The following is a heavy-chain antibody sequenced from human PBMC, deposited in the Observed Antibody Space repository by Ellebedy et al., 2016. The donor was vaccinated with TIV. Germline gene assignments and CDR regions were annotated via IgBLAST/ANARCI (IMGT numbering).Heavy chain of an antibody. J-gene: IGHJ4*02. CDR1: GLTLSTSS. Sequence: PGGSLRLSCAASGLTLSTSSMNWVRQSPGKGLEWLSYISASGATIYYADAVKGRFTISRDNARDLLYLQMSSLRAEDTAIYYCASAARGSGAYESFWGQGTLVTVSS. CDR2: ISASGATI. D-gene: IGHD5-12*01. V-gene: IGHV3-48*04. CDR3: ASAARGSGAYESF.